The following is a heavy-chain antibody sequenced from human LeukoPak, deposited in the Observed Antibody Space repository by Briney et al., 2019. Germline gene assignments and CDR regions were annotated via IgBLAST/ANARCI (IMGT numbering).Heavy chain of an antibody. CDR2: IYYSGST. D-gene: IGHD4-23*01. CDR3: ARAPLYGGHADWFDP. CDR1: GGSISSYY. V-gene: IGHV4-59*12. Sequence: ETLSLTCTVSGGSISSYYWSWIRQPPGKGLEWIGYIYYSGSTYYNPSLKSRVTISVDTSKNQFSLKLSSVTAADTAVYYCARAPLYGGHADWFDPWGQGTLVTVSS. J-gene: IGHJ5*02.